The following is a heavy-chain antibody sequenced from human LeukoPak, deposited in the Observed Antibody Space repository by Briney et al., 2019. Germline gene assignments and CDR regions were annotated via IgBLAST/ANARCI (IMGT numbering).Heavy chain of an antibody. V-gene: IGHV3-48*02. J-gene: IGHJ3*01. Sequence: PGGSLRLSCTAPGVTFSHNSMNGVPQAPGKGLEWISYSNTDGTISYADSVKGRFTISRDNAENSLYLQMNSLRDEDTAVYFCVRGQDYAFDLRVRGTMVTVSS. CDR3: VRGQDYAFDL. CDR2: SNTDGTI. CDR1: GVTFSHNS.